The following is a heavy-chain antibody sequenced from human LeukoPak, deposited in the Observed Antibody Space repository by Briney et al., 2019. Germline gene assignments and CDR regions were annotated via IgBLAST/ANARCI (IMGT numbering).Heavy chain of an antibody. Sequence: GGSLRLSCAASGFTFSSYWMHWVRQAPGKGLVWVSRINSDGSSTSYADSVKGRFTISRDNAKNSLYLQMNSLRAEDTALYYCAKDRNSGYDSDWFDPWGQGTLVTVSS. CDR1: GFTFSSYW. V-gene: IGHV3-74*01. D-gene: IGHD5-12*01. J-gene: IGHJ5*02. CDR2: INSDGSST. CDR3: AKDRNSGYDSDWFDP.